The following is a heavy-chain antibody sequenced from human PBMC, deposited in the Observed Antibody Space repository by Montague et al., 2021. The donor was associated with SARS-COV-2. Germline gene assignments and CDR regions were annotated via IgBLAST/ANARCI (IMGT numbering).Heavy chain of an antibody. CDR3: TSGREGNYNVMDV. V-gene: IGHV6-1*01. Sequence: CAIPGDSVSSNSATWNWVRQSPSRGLEWLGRTYYRSKWYNDYAVSVRGRVTINPDTSKYQFSLQLNSVTPEDTAIYYCTSGREGNYNVMDVWGQGTTVTVSS. CDR2: TYYRSKWYN. J-gene: IGHJ6*02. CDR1: GDSVSSNSAT. D-gene: IGHD1-1*01.